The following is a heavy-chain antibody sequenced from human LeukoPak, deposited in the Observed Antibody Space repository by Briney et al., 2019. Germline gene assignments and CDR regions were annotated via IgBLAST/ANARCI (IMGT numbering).Heavy chain of an antibody. CDR2: INPNSGGT. CDR3: ARVLSEQELQPGGY. J-gene: IGHJ4*02. CDR1: GYTFTGYY. Sequence: ASVKVSCKASGYTFTGYYMHWVRQAPGQGLEWMGWINPNSGGTNYAQKFQGRVTMTRDTSISTAYMELSRLRSDDTAVYYCARVLSEQELQPGGYWGQGTLVTVSS. V-gene: IGHV1-2*02. D-gene: IGHD1-26*01.